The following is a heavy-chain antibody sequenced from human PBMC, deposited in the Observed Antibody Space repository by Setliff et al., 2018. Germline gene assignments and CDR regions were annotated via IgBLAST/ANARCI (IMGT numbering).Heavy chain of an antibody. V-gene: IGHV4-39*07. CDR1: GGSISSSSYY. Sequence: SETLSLTCTVSGGSISSSSYYWGWIRQPPGKGLEWIGSIYYSGSTYYNPSLKSRVTISVDTSKNQFSLKLSSVTAADTAAYYCARRSLYYNFWSGYFDPWGQGTLVTVSS. CDR3: ARRSLYYNFWSGYFDP. D-gene: IGHD3-3*01. CDR2: IYYSGST. J-gene: IGHJ5*02.